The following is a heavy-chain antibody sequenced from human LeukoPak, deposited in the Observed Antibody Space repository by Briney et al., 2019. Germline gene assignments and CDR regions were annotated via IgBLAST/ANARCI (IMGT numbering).Heavy chain of an antibody. J-gene: IGHJ6*03. CDR2: FSGSGGTT. D-gene: IGHD2-8*01. CDR3: ANGNRCTSPNCLGYYYFYMDV. CDR1: GFTFSSYE. Sequence: GGSLRLSCAASGFTFSSYEMNWVRQAPGRGLEWVSGFSGSGGTTYYADSVKGRFTISRDNSKNTLYLQMNSLRAEDTAVYYCANGNRCTSPNCLGYYYFYMDVWGKGTTVTVS. V-gene: IGHV3-23*01.